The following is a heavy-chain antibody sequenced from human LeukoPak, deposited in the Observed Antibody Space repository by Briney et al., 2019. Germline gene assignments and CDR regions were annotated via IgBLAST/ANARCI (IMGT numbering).Heavy chain of an antibody. CDR3: ARENYVWGSYRYPTHYYYMDV. CDR2: IYYSGST. J-gene: IGHJ6*03. V-gene: IGHV4-59*12. D-gene: IGHD3-16*02. Sequence: SETLSLTCTVSGGSISSYYWSWIRQPPGKGLEWIGYIYYSGSTNYNPSLKSRVTISVDTSKNQFSLKLSSVTAADTAVYYCARENYVWGSYRYPTHYYYMDVWGKGTTVTVSS. CDR1: GGSISSYY.